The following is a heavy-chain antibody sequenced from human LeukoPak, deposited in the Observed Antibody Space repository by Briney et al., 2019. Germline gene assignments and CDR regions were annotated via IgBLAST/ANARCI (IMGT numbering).Heavy chain of an antibody. D-gene: IGHD4-17*01. CDR3: ARGGYYGDYFDY. CDR2: TYYRSKWYN. Sequence: SQTLSLTCALSGDSLSSSSAAWNWIRQSPSRGLEWLGRTYYRSKWYNDYAVSVKSRIIINPDTSKNQFSLQLNSVTPEDTAVYYCARGGYYGDYFDYWGQGTLVTVSS. V-gene: IGHV6-1*01. CDR1: GDSLSSSSAA. J-gene: IGHJ4*02.